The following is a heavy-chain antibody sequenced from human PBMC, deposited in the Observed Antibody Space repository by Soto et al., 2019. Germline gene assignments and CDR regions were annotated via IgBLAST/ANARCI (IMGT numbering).Heavy chain of an antibody. Sequence: QVQLVQSGDKVKKPGASVKVSCKASGYTFTNYGISWVRQAPGQGLEWMGWISPYNGNTKYPQKLQGRVTMTTDTSTRTSYMELRSLRSDDTAVYFCARDGDRCTSTRCSPWPDTHFDLWGRGTLVTVSS. J-gene: IGHJ2*01. CDR2: ISPYNGNT. CDR3: ARDGDRCTSTRCSPWPDTHFDL. V-gene: IGHV1-18*01. D-gene: IGHD2-2*01. CDR1: GYTFTNYG.